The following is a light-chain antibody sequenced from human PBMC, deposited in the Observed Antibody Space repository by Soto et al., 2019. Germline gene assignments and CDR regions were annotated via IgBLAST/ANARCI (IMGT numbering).Light chain of an antibody. Sequence: EIVLTESPCTLSMSPGESATLSCRASQSVSSRSLAWYQQKPGQAPRLLISGASSRATGIPDRFSGSGSGTDFTLTISRLEPEDFAVYYCQQYGSSPTWTFGQGTKVDI. CDR2: GAS. J-gene: IGKJ1*01. CDR3: QQYGSSPTWT. CDR1: QSVSSRS. V-gene: IGKV3-20*01.